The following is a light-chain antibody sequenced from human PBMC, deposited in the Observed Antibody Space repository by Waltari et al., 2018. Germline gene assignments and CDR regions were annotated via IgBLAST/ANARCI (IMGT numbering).Light chain of an antibody. CDR3: SSRNGRANQVV. CDR1: SLRTSY. J-gene: IGLJ3*02. V-gene: IGLV3-19*01. Sequence: DPAVSVALGQTVRITYQGDSLRTSYASWYQLKPGQAPVLVIYGKDKRPSGIPDRISGYSSGATSSLTITGAQAEDEADDYCSSRNGRANQVVFAGGTKVTVL. CDR2: GKD.